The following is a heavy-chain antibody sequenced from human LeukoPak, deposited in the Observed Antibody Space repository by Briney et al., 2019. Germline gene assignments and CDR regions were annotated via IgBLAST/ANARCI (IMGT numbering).Heavy chain of an antibody. J-gene: IGHJ5*02. CDR3: ARESSRSGSYYFGFWFDP. CDR2: IYTSGST. Sequence: SETPSLTCTVSGGSISSYYWSWIRQPAGKGLEWIGRIYTSGSTNYNPSLKSRVTMSVDTSKNQFSLKLSSVTAADTAVYYCARESSRSGSYYFGFWFDPWGQGTLVTVSS. V-gene: IGHV4-4*07. CDR1: GGSISSYY. D-gene: IGHD3-10*01.